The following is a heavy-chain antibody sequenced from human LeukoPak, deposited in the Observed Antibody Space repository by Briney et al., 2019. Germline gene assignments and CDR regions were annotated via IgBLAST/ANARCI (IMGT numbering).Heavy chain of an antibody. V-gene: IGHV4-34*01. J-gene: IGHJ6*03. CDR2: INHSGST. D-gene: IGHD3-10*01. CDR3: ARDMYYYGSGSYFHDYYYYYMDV. Sequence: SETLSLTCAVYGGSFSGYYWSWIRQPPGKGLEWIGEINHSGSTNYNPSLKSRVTISVDTSKNQFSLKLSSVTAADTAVYYCARDMYYYGSGSYFHDYYYYYMDVWGKGTTVTISS. CDR1: GGSFSGYY.